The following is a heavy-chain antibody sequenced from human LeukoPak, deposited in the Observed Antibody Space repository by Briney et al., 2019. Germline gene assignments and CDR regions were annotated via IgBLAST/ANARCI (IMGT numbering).Heavy chain of an antibody. CDR1: GFTFTNYG. CDR2: ISGTGGST. D-gene: IGHD6-13*01. V-gene: IGHV3-23*01. CDR3: AKGSQAAGTYNWFDP. Sequence: SGGSLRLSCAASGFTFTNYGMSWVRQAPGKGLDWVSAISGTGGSTYYADSVKGRFTISRDNSKNTLYLQMNSLRAEDTAIYYCAKGSQAAGTYNWFDPWGQGTLVTVSS. J-gene: IGHJ5*02.